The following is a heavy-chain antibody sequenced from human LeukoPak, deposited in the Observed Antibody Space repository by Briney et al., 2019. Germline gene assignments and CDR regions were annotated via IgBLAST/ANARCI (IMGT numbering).Heavy chain of an antibody. CDR1: GGSISSYY. CDR3: ARVRYSGYEVDY. Sequence: SETLSLTCTVSGGSISSYYWSWIRQAAGKGLEWIGRIYTSGSTNYNPSLKRRVTMSVDTSKNQFSLKLSSVTAADTAVYYCARVRYSGYEVDYWGQGTLVTVSS. D-gene: IGHD5-12*01. J-gene: IGHJ4*02. CDR2: IYTSGST. V-gene: IGHV4-4*07.